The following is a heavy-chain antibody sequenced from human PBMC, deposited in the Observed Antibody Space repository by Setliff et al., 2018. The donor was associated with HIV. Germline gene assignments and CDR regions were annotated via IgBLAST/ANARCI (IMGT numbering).Heavy chain of an antibody. CDR2: IKKDGSES. CDR3: ARAYNVYDYRFDSSGYDY. Sequence: PGGSLRLSCAASGFTFSNFWMDWVRQAPGKGLEWVATIKKDGSESYYVDSVKGRFIASTDNAKNSLFLEMNSLEAEDTAVYYCARAYNVYDYRFDSSGYDYWGQGTLVTVSS. V-gene: IGHV3-7*03. D-gene: IGHD3-22*01. CDR1: GFTFSNFW. J-gene: IGHJ4*02.